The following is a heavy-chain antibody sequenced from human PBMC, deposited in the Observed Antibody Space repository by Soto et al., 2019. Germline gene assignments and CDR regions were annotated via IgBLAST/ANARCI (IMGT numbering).Heavy chain of an antibody. CDR2: SNHSGST. D-gene: IGHD5-18*01. J-gene: IGHJ4*02. Sequence: ETLSLTCAVYVGSFRGYYWTWIRQPPGKGLERIEKSNHSGSTNYNPSLKKRVTISVDTSRNQFSLKLSSVTAADTAIYYCARALGYTSGHLPIDYWGQGTLVTVSS. CDR3: ARALGYTSGHLPIDY. CDR1: VGSFRGYY. V-gene: IGHV4-34*01.